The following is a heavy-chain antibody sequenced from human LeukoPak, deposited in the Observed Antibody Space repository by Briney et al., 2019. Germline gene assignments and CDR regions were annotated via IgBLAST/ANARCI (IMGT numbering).Heavy chain of an antibody. CDR1: GGSFSGYY. CDR2: INHSGST. J-gene: IGHJ3*02. Sequence: SETLSLTCAVYGGSFSGYYWSWIRQPPGKGLEWIGEINHSGSTNYNPSLKSRVTISVDTSKNQFSLKLSSVTAADTAVYYCARGGLENAFDIWGQGTMVTVSS. D-gene: IGHD2-2*03. V-gene: IGHV4-34*01. CDR3: ARGGLENAFDI.